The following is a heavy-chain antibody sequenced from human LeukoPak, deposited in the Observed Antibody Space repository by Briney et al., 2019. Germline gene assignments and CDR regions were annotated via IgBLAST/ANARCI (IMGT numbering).Heavy chain of an antibody. CDR3: ARGKSGYSP. J-gene: IGHJ4*02. V-gene: IGHV1-2*02. CDR2: INPHTGAA. Sequence: ASVKVSCKVSGYTFIENYIHWVRQAPGQGLEWMGLINPHTGAANYSQNFQGRVTMTRDTSISTAYMHLTRLKFDDTAVYYCARGKSGYSPWGQGTPVTVPS. CDR1: GYTFIENY. D-gene: IGHD3-3*01.